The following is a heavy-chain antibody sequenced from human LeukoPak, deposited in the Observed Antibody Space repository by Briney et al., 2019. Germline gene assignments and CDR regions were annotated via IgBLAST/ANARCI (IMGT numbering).Heavy chain of an antibody. J-gene: IGHJ4*02. CDR2: ISWNSGSI. D-gene: IGHD3-10*01. CDR1: GFTFDDYA. V-gene: IGHV3-9*03. CDR3: AKTLWFGELLQPFDY. Sequence: GGSLRLSCAASGFTFDDYAMHWVRHAPGKGLEWVSGISWNSGSIGYADSVKGRFTISRDNAKNSLYLQMNSLRAEDMALYYCAKTLWFGELLQPFDYWGQGTLVTVSS.